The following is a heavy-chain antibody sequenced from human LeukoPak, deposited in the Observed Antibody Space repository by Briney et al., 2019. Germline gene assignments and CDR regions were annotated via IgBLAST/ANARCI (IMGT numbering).Heavy chain of an antibody. V-gene: IGHV3-21*01. D-gene: IGHD2-15*01. CDR2: ISSSSSYI. J-gene: IGHJ5*02. Sequence: GGSLSLSCAASGFPFSNAWMSWVRQAPGKGLEWVSSISSSSSYIYYADSVKGRFTISRDNAKNSLYLQMNSLRAEDTAVYYCARARQGVAYHWGQGTLVTVSS. CDR1: GFPFSNAW. CDR3: ARARQGVAYH.